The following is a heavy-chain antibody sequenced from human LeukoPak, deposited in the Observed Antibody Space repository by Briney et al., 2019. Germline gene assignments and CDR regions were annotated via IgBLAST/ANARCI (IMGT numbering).Heavy chain of an antibody. CDR2: ISGSGSST. CDR3: ASWDSGSSDY. J-gene: IGHJ4*02. D-gene: IGHD1-26*01. V-gene: IGHV3-23*01. CDR1: GFTFSSYT. Sequence: GGSLRLSCAAYGFTFSSYTMSWVRQAPGKGLEWVLDISGSGSSTYFADSVKGRLTISRDNYKNTLYLQMNSLRAEDTAVYYCASWDSGSSDYWGQGNLVTVSS.